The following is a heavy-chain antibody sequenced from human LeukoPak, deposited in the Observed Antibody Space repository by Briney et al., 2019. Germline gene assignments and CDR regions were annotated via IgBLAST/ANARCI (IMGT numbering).Heavy chain of an antibody. CDR3: AKDADSGWSYFDH. V-gene: IGHV3-30*02. J-gene: IGHJ4*02. CDR2: IRYDGSNE. CDR1: GFIFSNNG. D-gene: IGHD6-19*01. Sequence: GGSLRLSCAASGFIFSNNGMHWVRQAPGKGLGWVAFIRYDGSNEYYADSVKGRFTISRDNSKNTLYLQMNSLRAEDTAVYYCAKDADSGWSYFDHWGQGTLVTVSS.